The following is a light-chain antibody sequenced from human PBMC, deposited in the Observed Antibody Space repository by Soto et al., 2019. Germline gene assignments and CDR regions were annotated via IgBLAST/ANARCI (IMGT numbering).Light chain of an antibody. Sequence: QSALTQPPSASGTPGQRVTISCSGSSSSIGSNYVYWYQQLPGTAPKLLIYRNNQRPSGVPDRFSGSKSGTSASLATSGLRSEDEADYYCAAWDDSLSGYVFGTRTKVTVL. CDR3: AAWDDSLSGYV. V-gene: IGLV1-47*01. CDR1: SSSIGSNY. CDR2: RNN. J-gene: IGLJ1*01.